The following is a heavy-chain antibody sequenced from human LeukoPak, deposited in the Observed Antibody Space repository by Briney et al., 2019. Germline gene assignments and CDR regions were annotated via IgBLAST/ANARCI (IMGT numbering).Heavy chain of an antibody. Sequence: PSETLSPTCAVYGGSFSGYYWSWIRQPPGKGLEWIGEINHSGRNNYNPSLKSRVTISVDTSKNQFSLKLSSVTAADTAVYYCATSGWFREIFDYWGQGTLVTVSS. D-gene: IGHD3-10*01. CDR2: INHSGRN. V-gene: IGHV4-34*01. J-gene: IGHJ4*02. CDR3: ATSGWFREIFDY. CDR1: GGSFSGYY.